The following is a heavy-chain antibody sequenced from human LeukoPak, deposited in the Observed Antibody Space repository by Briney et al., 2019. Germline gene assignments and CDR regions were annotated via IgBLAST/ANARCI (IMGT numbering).Heavy chain of an antibody. D-gene: IGHD1-26*01. CDR3: ARGSVGIGDAFDI. Sequence: PGRSLRLSCAASGFTFSSYSMNWVRQAPGKGLEWVSSISSSSSYIYYADSVKGRFTISRDNAKNSLYLQMNSLGAEDTAVYYCARGSVGIGDAFDIWGQGTMVTVSS. CDR2: ISSSSSYI. V-gene: IGHV3-21*01. CDR1: GFTFSSYS. J-gene: IGHJ3*02.